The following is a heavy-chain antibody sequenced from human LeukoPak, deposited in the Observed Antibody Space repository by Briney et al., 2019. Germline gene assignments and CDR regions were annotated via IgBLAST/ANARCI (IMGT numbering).Heavy chain of an antibody. D-gene: IGHD1-26*01. CDR3: AKGLGFLPQFDY. Sequence: PGGSLRLSCTASGFTFNTEAMTWVRQAPGKGLEWVSTISDSGGTTYYTDSVKGRFTISRDNSKKIVSLQMSSLRAEDTALYYCAKGLGFLPQFDYWSQGPLVAVSS. CDR1: GFTFNTEA. J-gene: IGHJ4*02. V-gene: IGHV3-23*01. CDR2: ISDSGGTT.